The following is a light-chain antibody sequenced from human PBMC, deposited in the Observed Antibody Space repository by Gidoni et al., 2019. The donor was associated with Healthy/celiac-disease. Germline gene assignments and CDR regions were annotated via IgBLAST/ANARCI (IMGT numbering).Light chain of an antibody. CDR2: KDS. CDR1: ALPKQY. J-gene: IGLJ1*01. Sequence: SYELTQPPSVSVSPGQTARITCSGDALPKQYAYWYQQKPGQAPVLVIYKDSERPSGVPERFSGSSSGTTVTLTISGVQAEDEADNYCQSADSSGTYQVFGTGTKVTVL. CDR3: QSADSSGTYQV. V-gene: IGLV3-25*02.